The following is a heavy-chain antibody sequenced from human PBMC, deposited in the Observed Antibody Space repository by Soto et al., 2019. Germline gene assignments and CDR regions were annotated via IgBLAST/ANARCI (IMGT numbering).Heavy chain of an antibody. CDR2: ISAYNGNT. Sequence: QVQLVQSGAEVKKPGASVKVSCKASGYTFTSYGISWVRQAPGQVLEWMGWISAYNGNTNYAQKLQGRVTMTTDTSTSTAYMALRSLRSDDTAVYYCARVVPTITGGYYFDYWGQGTLVTVSS. D-gene: IGHD5-12*01. V-gene: IGHV1-18*04. CDR3: ARVVPTITGGYYFDY. CDR1: GYTFTSYG. J-gene: IGHJ4*02.